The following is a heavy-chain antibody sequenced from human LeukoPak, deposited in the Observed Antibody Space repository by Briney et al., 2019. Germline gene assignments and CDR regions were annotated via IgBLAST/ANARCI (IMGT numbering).Heavy chain of an antibody. J-gene: IGHJ4*02. CDR2: IT. CDR1: GGSISSSSYY. V-gene: IGHV4-39*01. D-gene: IGHD3-22*01. CDR3: ARLPTNYYDSSGYGY. Sequence: SETLSLTCTVSGGSISSSSYYWGWIRQPPGKGLEWIGSITYYNPSHKSRVTISVDTSKNQFSLKLSSVTAADTAVYYCARLPTNYYDSSGYGYWGQGTLVTVSS.